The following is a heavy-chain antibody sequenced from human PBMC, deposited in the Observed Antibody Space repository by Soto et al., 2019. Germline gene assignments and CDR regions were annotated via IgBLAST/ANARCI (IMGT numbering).Heavy chain of an antibody. CDR2: ISSSSSTI. V-gene: IGHV3-48*01. J-gene: IGHJ3*02. Sequence: GGSLRLSCAASGFTFSSYSINWVRQAPGKGLEWVSYISSSSSTIYYADSVKGRFTISRDNAKNSLYLQMNSLRAEDTFVYYCARDPDRGAGSAFDIWGQGTMVTVSS. CDR1: GFTFSSYS. CDR3: ARDPDRGAGSAFDI. D-gene: IGHD1-26*01.